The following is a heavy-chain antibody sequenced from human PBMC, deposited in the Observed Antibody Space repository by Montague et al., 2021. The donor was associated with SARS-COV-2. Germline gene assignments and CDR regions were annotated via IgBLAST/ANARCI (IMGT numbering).Heavy chain of an antibody. D-gene: IGHD3-10*01. CDR3: ARDEFGELSSYYYYGMDV. J-gene: IGHJ6*02. V-gene: IGHV3-7*01. CDR2: IKQDGSEK. Sequence: SLRLSCAASGFTFSSYWMSWVRQAPGKGLEWVANIKQDGSEKYYVDSVKGRFTISRDNAKNSLYLQMNGLRAEDTAVYYCARDEFGELSSYYYYGMDVWGQGTTVTVSS. CDR1: GFTFSSYW.